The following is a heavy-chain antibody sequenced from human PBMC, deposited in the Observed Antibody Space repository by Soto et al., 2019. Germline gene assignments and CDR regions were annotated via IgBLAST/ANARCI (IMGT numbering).Heavy chain of an antibody. J-gene: IGHJ4*02. CDR1: GFSLTTNGVG. CDR3: AHRLVNSDYSWGSYSSAFDY. D-gene: IGHD3-16*01. V-gene: IGHV2-5*02. Sequence: QITLKESGPTLVKPTQTLTLTCSFSGFSLTTNGVGVGWIRQPPGKALEWLALIYWDDDKRYSPSLKSRLTITKDASKKQVVLTMANMAPADTATYYCAHRLVNSDYSWGSYSSAFDYWGQGTLVTVSS. CDR2: IYWDDDK.